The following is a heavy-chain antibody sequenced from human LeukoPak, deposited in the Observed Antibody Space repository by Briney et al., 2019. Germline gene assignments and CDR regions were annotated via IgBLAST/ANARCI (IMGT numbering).Heavy chain of an antibody. CDR2: IYHSGST. CDR3: ARDRADCSSTSCNNWFDP. CDR1: GYSISSGYY. V-gene: IGHV4-38-2*02. J-gene: IGHJ5*02. D-gene: IGHD2-2*01. Sequence: SETLSLTCTVSGYSISSGYYWGWIRQPPGKGLEWIGSIYHSGSTYYNPSLKSRVTISVDTSKNQFSLKLSSVTAADTAVYYCARDRADCSSTSCNNWFDPWGQGTLVTVSA.